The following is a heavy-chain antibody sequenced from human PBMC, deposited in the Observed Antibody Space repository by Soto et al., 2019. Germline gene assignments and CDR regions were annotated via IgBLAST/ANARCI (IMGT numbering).Heavy chain of an antibody. CDR1: GFTFSSYS. J-gene: IGHJ4*02. D-gene: IGHD2-2*02. V-gene: IGHV3-21*04. CDR3: AKGRGGGYCSSTSCYTNSELDY. Sequence: GGSLRLSCPASGFTFSSYSMNWVRQAPGKGLEWVSSISSSSSYIYYADSVKGRFTVSRDKSKNTLYLQMNSLRAEDTAVYYCAKGRGGGYCSSTSCYTNSELDYWGQGTLVTVSS. CDR2: ISSSSSYI.